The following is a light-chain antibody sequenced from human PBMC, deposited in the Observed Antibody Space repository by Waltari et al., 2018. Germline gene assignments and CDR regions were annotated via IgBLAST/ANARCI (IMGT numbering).Light chain of an antibody. CDR3: QQYHSIPPT. CDR2: WSS. V-gene: IGKV4-1*01. J-gene: IGKJ2*01. CDR1: QDLRQIF. Sequence: DIVMTHSPDSLARPLGERAHINYKSNQDLRQIFLAWYHQKPRQPPKLLIYWSSNRESGVPDRFSGSGSGTDFTLTISSLQAEDVAVYYCQQYHSIPPTFGQGTKVEIK.